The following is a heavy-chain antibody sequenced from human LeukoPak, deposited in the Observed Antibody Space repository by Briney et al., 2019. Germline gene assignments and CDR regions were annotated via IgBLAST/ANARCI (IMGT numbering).Heavy chain of an antibody. Sequence: GGSLRLSCAASGFTFTNHGVHWVRQAPGKGLEWVAAIWYDGSKECYADSVKGRFTISRDNSKNTVYLQMNSLRAEDTAVYYCARDPESSMDVWGQGTTVTVSS. CDR3: ARDPESSMDV. J-gene: IGHJ6*02. CDR2: IWYDGSKE. CDR1: GFTFTNHG. V-gene: IGHV3-33*01. D-gene: IGHD1-14*01.